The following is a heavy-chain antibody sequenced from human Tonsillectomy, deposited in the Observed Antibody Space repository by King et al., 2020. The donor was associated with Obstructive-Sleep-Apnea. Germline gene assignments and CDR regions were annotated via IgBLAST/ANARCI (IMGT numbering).Heavy chain of an antibody. Sequence: QLQESGPGLVKPSETLSLTCTVSGGSISTSYYWTWIRQPPGKGLEWIGSIYYSGNTYYNPSLKSRVTISVDTSKNQFSLNLSSMTAADTAVYFCARGPSLGEENDYWGQGTLVTVSS. V-gene: IGHV4-39*07. J-gene: IGHJ4*02. D-gene: IGHD2-21*01. CDR2: IYYSGNT. CDR1: GGSISTSYY. CDR3: ARGPSLGEENDY.